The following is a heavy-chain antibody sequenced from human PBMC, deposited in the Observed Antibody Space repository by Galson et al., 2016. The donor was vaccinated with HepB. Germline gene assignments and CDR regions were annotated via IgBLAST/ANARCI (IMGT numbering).Heavy chain of an antibody. V-gene: IGHV4-4*02. D-gene: IGHD1-26*01. J-gene: IGHJ4*02. CDR1: GGSMSDNSW. CDR3: TRGTLGTTASTAFDF. Sequence: SETLSLTCAVSGGSMSDNSWWAWVRQSPRKDLEWIGEIYQTGTAHYNPSFTSRATISIDKSNNQISLRLESVTAADTAVYYCTRGTLGTTASTAFDFWGQGTLVSVSS. CDR2: IYQTGTA.